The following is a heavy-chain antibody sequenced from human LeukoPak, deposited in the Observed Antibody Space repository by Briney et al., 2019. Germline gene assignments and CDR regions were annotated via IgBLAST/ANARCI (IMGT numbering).Heavy chain of an antibody. V-gene: IGHV4-34*01. CDR2: INHSGST. J-gene: IGHJ4*02. CDR1: GGSYSGYY. Sequence: SETLSLTCAVYGGSYSGYYWSWIRQPPGKGLGWIGEINHSGSTNYNPSLKSRVTISVDTSKNQFSLKLSSVTAADTAVYYCARKVRIVVVVAATDIHFDYWGQGTLVTVSS. D-gene: IGHD2-15*01. CDR3: ARKVRIVVVVAATDIHFDY.